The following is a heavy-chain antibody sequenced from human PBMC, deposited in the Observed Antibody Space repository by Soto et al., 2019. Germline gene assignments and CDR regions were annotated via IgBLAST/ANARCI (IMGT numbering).Heavy chain of an antibody. CDR3: ARAVMITFGGVIVPYFDY. J-gene: IGHJ4*02. Sequence: SXTLSLTCAVYGGSLSGYYWSWIRQPPVNGLEWIGEINHSGSTNHNPSLKSRVTISVDTSKNQFSLKLSSVTAADTAVYYCARAVMITFGGVIVPYFDYWGQGTLVTVSS. D-gene: IGHD3-16*02. CDR1: GGSLSGYY. V-gene: IGHV4-34*01. CDR2: INHSGST.